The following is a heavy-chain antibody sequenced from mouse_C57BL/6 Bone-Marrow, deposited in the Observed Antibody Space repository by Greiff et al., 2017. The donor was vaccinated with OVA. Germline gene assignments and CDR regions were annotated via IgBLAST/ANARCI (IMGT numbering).Heavy chain of an antibody. CDR1: GYTFTSYR. J-gene: IGHJ1*03. CDR3: ARSDSGSSYWYFDV. CDR2: IDTSDSYT. Sequence: VQLQQSGAELVKPGASVKLSCKASGYTFTSYRMQWVKQRTGQGLEWIGEIDTSDSYTNYNQKFKGKATLTVDTSSSTAYMQLSSLPSEDSAVYYCARSDSGSSYWYFDVWGTGTTVTDSS. V-gene: IGHV1-50*01. D-gene: IGHD1-1*01.